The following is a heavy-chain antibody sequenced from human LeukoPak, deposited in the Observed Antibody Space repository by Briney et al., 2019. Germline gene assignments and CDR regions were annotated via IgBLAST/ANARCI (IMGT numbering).Heavy chain of an antibody. Sequence: PGGSLRLSCAASRFTFSRYSMNWVRQAPGKGLEWVSYISSSSSTMYYADSVKGRFTISRDSAKNSLYLQMNSLRVEDTAAYYCTRDPYSGYDLQAFDYWGKGTLVTVSS. CDR2: ISSSSSTM. CDR1: RFTFSRYS. CDR3: TRDPYSGYDLQAFDY. J-gene: IGHJ4*02. D-gene: IGHD5-12*01. V-gene: IGHV3-48*01.